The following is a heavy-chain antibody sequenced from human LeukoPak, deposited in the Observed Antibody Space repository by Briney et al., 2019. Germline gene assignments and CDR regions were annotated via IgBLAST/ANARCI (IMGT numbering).Heavy chain of an antibody. D-gene: IGHD2-15*01. CDR3: ARGYCSGGSCYLMYNWFDP. J-gene: IGHJ5*02. CDR2: IYSSGST. Sequence: SETLSLTCTVSGGSISNYFWSWIRQSAGKGLEWIGRIYSSGSTNYNPSLKSRVTLSVDTSKNQFSLKLNSVTAADTAVYYCARGYCSGGSCYLMYNWFDPWGQGTLVTVSS. CDR1: GGSISNYF. V-gene: IGHV4-4*07.